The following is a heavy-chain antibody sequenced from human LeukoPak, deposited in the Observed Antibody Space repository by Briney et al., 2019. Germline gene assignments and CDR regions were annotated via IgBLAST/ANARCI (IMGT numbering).Heavy chain of an antibody. J-gene: IGHJ5*02. Sequence: KASETLSLTCTVSGGSISSSSYYWGWIRQPPGKGLEWIGSIYYSGSTYYNPSLKSRVTISVDTSKNQFSLKLSSVTAADTAVYYCAREVDSGNYHWGQGTLVTVSS. CDR1: GGSISSSSYY. CDR2: IYYSGST. CDR3: AREVDSGNYH. V-gene: IGHV4-39*07. D-gene: IGHD1-26*01.